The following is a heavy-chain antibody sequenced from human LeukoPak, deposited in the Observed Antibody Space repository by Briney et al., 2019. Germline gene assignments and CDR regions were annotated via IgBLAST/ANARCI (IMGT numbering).Heavy chain of an antibody. Sequence: SETLSLTCSVSGVSISAYYWSWIRQPAGKGLEWIGRIYPGESIYASENTNYNPSLKSRVTISVDTSKNQFSLKLSSVTAADTAVYYCARSVPKYYDILTGYYNDAFDIWGQGTMVTVSS. V-gene: IGHV4-4*07. D-gene: IGHD3-9*01. CDR2: IYPGESIYASENT. CDR1: GVSISAYY. CDR3: ARSVPKYYDILTGYYNDAFDI. J-gene: IGHJ3*02.